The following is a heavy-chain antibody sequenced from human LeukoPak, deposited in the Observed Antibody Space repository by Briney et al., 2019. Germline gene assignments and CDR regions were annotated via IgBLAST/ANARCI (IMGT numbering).Heavy chain of an antibody. J-gene: IGHJ5*02. V-gene: IGHV1-2*02. D-gene: IGHD3-10*02. Sequence: GASVNVSCKSSVYIFTSYYMHRVRQAPGQGLEWMGWINPHSGDTDYAQKFQGRVTMTRDTSISTAYMELSWLRSDDTAVYYCARKMFRGRNWFDPWGQGTLVTVSS. CDR3: ARKMFRGRNWFDP. CDR1: VYIFTSYY. CDR2: INPHSGDT.